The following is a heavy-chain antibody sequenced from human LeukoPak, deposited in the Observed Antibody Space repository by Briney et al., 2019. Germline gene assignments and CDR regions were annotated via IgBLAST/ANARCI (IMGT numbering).Heavy chain of an antibody. CDR2: ISSSSYI. CDR3: ARFLPDIVVVPAATTAFYYYYGMDV. Sequence: GGSLRLSCAASGFTFSSYSMNWVRQAPGKGLEWVSSISSSSYIYYADSVKGRFTISRDNAKNSLYLQMNSLRAEDTAVYYCARFLPDIVVVPAATTAFYYYYGMDVWGQGTTVTVSS. CDR1: GFTFSSYS. V-gene: IGHV3-21*01. D-gene: IGHD2-2*01. J-gene: IGHJ6*02.